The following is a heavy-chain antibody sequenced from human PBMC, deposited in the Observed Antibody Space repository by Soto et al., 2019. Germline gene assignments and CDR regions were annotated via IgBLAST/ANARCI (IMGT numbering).Heavy chain of an antibody. D-gene: IGHD2-2*01. CDR3: ARHLSTTVAPLPFAC. J-gene: IGHJ4*02. V-gene: IGHV4-59*08. CDR2: IYYSGST. Sequence: PSETLSLTCTVSGGSIHSYYWSWIRQPPGKGLEWIAYIYYSGSTEYNPSLKSRVTISVDTSKNQFSLKLSSVTAADTAVYYCARHLSTTVAPLPFACWGQGTLVTVSS. CDR1: GGSIHSYY.